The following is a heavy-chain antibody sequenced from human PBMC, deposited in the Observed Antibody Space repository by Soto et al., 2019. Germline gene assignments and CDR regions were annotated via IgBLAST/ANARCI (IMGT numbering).Heavy chain of an antibody. J-gene: IGHJ6*02. CDR3: AEDDFWSHEGYYYYGMDV. CDR2: IIPIFGTA. CDR1: GGTFSSYA. D-gene: IGHD3-3*01. Sequence: SVKVSCKASGGTFSSYAISWVRQAPGQGLEWMGGIIPIFGTANYAQKLQGRVTITADESTSTAYMELSSLRSEDTAVYYCAEDDFWSHEGYYYYGMDVWGQGTTVTVSS. V-gene: IGHV1-69*13.